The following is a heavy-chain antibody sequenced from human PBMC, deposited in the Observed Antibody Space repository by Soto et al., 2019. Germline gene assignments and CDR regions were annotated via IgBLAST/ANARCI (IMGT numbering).Heavy chain of an antibody. J-gene: IGHJ6*02. CDR2: IIPIFGTA. Sequence: SVKVSCKASGGTFSSYAISWVRQAPGQGLEWMGGIIPIFGTANYAQKFQGRVTITADESTSTAYMELSSLRSEDTAVYYCARSSAGDSSRGYYYCYGMDGWGQGNAVTVSS. CDR1: GGTFSSYA. D-gene: IGHD2-21*02. CDR3: ARSSAGDSSRGYYYCYGMDG. V-gene: IGHV1-69*13.